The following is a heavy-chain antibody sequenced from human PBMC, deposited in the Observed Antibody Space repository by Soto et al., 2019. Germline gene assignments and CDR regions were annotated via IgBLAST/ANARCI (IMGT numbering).Heavy chain of an antibody. CDR1: GGTFSSYT. CDR3: ARDGSGGYDPLGYDY. J-gene: IGHJ4*02. CDR2: IIPILGIA. V-gene: IGHV1-69*08. D-gene: IGHD5-12*01. Sequence: QVQLVQSGAEVKKPGSSVKVSCKASGGTFSSYTISWVRQAPGQGLEWMGRIIPILGIANYAQKFQGRVTITADKSTSTAYMELSSLRSEDTAVYYCARDGSGGYDPLGYDYWGQGTLVTVSS.